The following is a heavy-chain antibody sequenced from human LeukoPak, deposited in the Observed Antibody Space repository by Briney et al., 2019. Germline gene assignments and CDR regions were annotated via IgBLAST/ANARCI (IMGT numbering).Heavy chain of an antibody. D-gene: IGHD5-18*01. CDR1: GGTFSSYA. CDR2: MNPNSGNT. J-gene: IGHJ4*02. Sequence: ASVKVSCKASGGTFSSYAINWVRQATGQGLEWMGWMNPNSGNTGYAQKFQGRVTMTRNTSISTAYMELSSLRSEDTAVYYCATVLPGYSYGFDYWGQGTLVTVSS. V-gene: IGHV1-8*02. CDR3: ATVLPGYSYGFDY.